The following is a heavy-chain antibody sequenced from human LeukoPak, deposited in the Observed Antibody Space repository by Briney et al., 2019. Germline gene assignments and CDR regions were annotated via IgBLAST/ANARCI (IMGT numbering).Heavy chain of an antibody. CDR3: AKDRSGYFDY. CDR1: GFTFSSYA. J-gene: IGHJ4*02. CDR2: ISGSGGST. V-gene: IGHV3-23*01. D-gene: IGHD1-26*01. Sequence: GGSLRLSCAASGFTFSSYAMSWVHQAPGKGLEWVSAISGSGGSTYYADSAKGRFTISRDNSKNTLYLQMNSLRAEDTAVYYCAKDRSGYFDYWGQGTLVTVSS.